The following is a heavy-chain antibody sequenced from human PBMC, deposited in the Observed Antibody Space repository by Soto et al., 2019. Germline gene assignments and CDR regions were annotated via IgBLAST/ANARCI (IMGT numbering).Heavy chain of an antibody. V-gene: IGHV4-59*01. Sequence: SETLSRTCTGSGGSISSYYWSWIRQPPGKGLEWIGYIYYSGSTNYNPSLKSRVTISVDTSKNQFSLKLSSVTAADTAVYYCERGTIHTLRYFDWLSGYYYYYMVVWGKGTTVTVSS. CDR1: GGSISSYY. CDR3: ERGTIHTLRYFDWLSGYYYYYMVV. J-gene: IGHJ6*03. D-gene: IGHD3-9*01. CDR2: IYYSGST.